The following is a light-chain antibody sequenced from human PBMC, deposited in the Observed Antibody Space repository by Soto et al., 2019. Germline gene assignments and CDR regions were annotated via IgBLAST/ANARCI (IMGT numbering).Light chain of an antibody. V-gene: IGKV3-15*01. Sequence: EIVMTQSPATLSVSPGERATLSFGGSQSVGSHLAWYQHRPGQAPRLLIYGASYRATGIPARFSGSGSGTDFTLTISSLQSEDFAVYYCQQYDNWPPFTFGPGTRLENK. CDR2: GAS. CDR3: QQYDNWPPFT. CDR1: QSVGSH. J-gene: IGKJ5*01.